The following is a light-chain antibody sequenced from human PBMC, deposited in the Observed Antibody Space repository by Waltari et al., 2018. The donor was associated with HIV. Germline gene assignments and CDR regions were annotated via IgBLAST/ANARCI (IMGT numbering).Light chain of an antibody. CDR2: GAS. V-gene: IGKV3-15*01. J-gene: IGKJ4*01. CDR3: QQYNNWPLT. Sequence: EIVMTQSPATLSVSPGERATLSCRASQSVSSNFDWYQQKPSQAPRLLIYGASPRATGIPARFSGSGSGTEFTRTISSLQSEDFAVYYCQQYNNWPLTFGGGTKVEIK. CDR1: QSVSSN.